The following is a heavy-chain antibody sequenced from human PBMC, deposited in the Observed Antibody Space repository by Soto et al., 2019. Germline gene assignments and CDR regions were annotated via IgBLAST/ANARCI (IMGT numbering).Heavy chain of an antibody. Sequence: GRMSLPGTVSGGSSNSSYGSGIRQPPGKGLGCIGYIYYSGSTNYNPSLKSRVTISVDTSKNQFSLKLSAVTAADTAVYCFARVYYEILTGPNWFDPCGQGTLVSGYS. CDR2: IYYSGST. CDR1: GGSSNSSY. V-gene: IGHV4-59*01. CDR3: ARVYYEILTGPNWFDP. J-gene: IGHJ5*02. D-gene: IGHD3-9*01.